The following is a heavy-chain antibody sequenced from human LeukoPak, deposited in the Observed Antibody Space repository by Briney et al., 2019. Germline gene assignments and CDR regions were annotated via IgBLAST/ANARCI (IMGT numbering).Heavy chain of an antibody. CDR3: ARAVAADGGMDV. Sequence: GGSLRLSCAASGFTVSSNYMSWVRQAPGKGLEWVSVIYSGGSTYYADSVKGRLTISRDNSKNTLYLQMNSLRTEDTAVYYCARAVAADGGMDVWGQGTTVTVSS. D-gene: IGHD2-15*01. J-gene: IGHJ6*02. V-gene: IGHV3-66*01. CDR2: IYSGGST. CDR1: GFTVSSNY.